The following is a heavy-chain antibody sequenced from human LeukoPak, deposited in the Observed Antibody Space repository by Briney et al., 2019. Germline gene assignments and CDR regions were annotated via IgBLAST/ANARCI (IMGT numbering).Heavy chain of an antibody. CDR1: GYTFTDYY. D-gene: IGHD6-19*01. J-gene: IGHJ4*02. V-gene: IGHV1-2*02. Sequence: ASVKVSCKTSGYTFTDYYIHWVRQAPGQGLEWMGWINPNSGDTNYAQKFQGRVTMTRDTSISIAYMELRRLRSDDTAVYYCAKDLEQWLSCPEYWGQGTLVTVSS. CDR2: INPNSGDT. CDR3: AKDLEQWLSCPEY.